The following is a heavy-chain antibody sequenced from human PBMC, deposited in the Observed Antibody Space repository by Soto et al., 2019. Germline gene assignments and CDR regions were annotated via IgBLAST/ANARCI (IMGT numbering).Heavy chain of an antibody. V-gene: IGHV4-34*01. CDR2: INHSGST. Sequence: ASETLSLTCAVYGGSFSGYYWSWIRQPPGKGLEWIGEINHSGSTNYNPSLKSRVTISVDTSKNQFSLKLSSVTAADTAVYYCASSPPSFAGYYMDVWGKGTTVTVSS. CDR3: ASSPPSFAGYYMDV. J-gene: IGHJ6*03. CDR1: GGSFSGYY.